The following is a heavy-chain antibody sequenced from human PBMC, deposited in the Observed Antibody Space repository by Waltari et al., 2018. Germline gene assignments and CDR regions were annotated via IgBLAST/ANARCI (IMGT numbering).Heavy chain of an antibody. CDR2: ISSSSSYF. V-gene: IGHV3-21*01. Sequence: EVQLVESGGGLVKPGGSLRLSCAASGFTFSSYSLNWVRQAPGKGLEWVSSISSSSSYFYYADSVKGRFTISRDNARNSLCLQMNSLRAEDTAVYYCARAKGLNAFDIWGQGTMVTVSS. J-gene: IGHJ3*02. CDR1: GFTFSSYS. CDR3: ARAKGLNAFDI.